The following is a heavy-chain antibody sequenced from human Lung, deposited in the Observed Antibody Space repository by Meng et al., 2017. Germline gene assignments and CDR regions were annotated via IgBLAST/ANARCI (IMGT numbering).Heavy chain of an antibody. CDR2: INHSGST. D-gene: IGHD4-11*01. Sequence: QVQLQHGGAGLLKPSETLSLPCVVSGGSFSDYYWSWIRQPPGKGLEWIGEINHSGSTNYNPSLESRATISVDTSQNNLSLKLSSVTAADSAVYYCARGPTTMAHDFDYWGQGTLVTVSS. CDR1: GGSFSDYY. V-gene: IGHV4-34*01. CDR3: ARGPTTMAHDFDY. J-gene: IGHJ4*02.